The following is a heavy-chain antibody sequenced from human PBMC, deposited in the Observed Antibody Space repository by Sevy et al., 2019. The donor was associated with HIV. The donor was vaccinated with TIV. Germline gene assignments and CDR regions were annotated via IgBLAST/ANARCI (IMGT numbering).Heavy chain of an antibody. Sequence: GGSLRLSCAASGFTFSSYWMSWVRQAPGKGLEWVANIKQDGSEKYYVDSVKGRFTSARDTAKNSLYLQMNSLRAEDTAVYYCARHVGRGYDFWSGYPYYYYYGMDVWGQGTTVTVSS. V-gene: IGHV3-7*01. J-gene: IGHJ6*02. CDR1: GFTFSSYW. CDR2: IKQDGSEK. D-gene: IGHD3-3*01. CDR3: ARHVGRGYDFWSGYPYYYYYGMDV.